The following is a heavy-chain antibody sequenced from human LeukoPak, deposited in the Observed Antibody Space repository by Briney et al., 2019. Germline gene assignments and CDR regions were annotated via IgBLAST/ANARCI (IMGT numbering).Heavy chain of an antibody. J-gene: IGHJ5*01. CDR2: INPNSGCT. CDR1: GYTFTGYY. CDR3: ARHSYDSSGYFGS. Sequence: ASVKVSCKASGYTFTGYYMHWVRQAPGQGLEWMGWINPNSGCTNYAPKFQGRVTMTRDTSMSTAYLEMSRLRSDDTAVYYCARHSYDSSGYFGSWGQGTLVTVSS. D-gene: IGHD3-22*01. V-gene: IGHV1-2*02.